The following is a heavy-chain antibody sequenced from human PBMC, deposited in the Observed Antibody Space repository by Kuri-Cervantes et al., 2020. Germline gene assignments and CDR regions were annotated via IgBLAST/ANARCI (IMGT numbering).Heavy chain of an antibody. CDR3: VREGAGIAVAEESY. V-gene: IGHV3-11*05. CDR1: GSIFSDSY. D-gene: IGHD6-19*01. J-gene: IGHJ1*01. Sequence: GESLKISCVASGSIFSDSYISWVRQAPEKGLDWVSSISSSSSYIYYADSLKGPFTISRDNAKNSLYLQMNSLRAEDTGVYYCVREGAGIAVAEESYWGQGTLVTVSS. CDR2: ISSSSSYI.